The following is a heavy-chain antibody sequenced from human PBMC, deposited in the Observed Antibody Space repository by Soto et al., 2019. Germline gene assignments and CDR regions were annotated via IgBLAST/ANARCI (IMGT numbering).Heavy chain of an antibody. J-gene: IGHJ6*02. D-gene: IGHD2-2*01. CDR1: GYTFTSYG. V-gene: IGHV1-69*13. Sequence: ASVKVSCKASGYTFTSYGISWVRQAPGQGLEWMGGTIPIFGTANYAQKFQGRVTITADESTSTAYMELSSLRSEDTAVYYCARGNCSSTSCYFAADPMDVWGQGTTVTVSS. CDR3: ARGNCSSTSCYFAADPMDV. CDR2: TIPIFGTA.